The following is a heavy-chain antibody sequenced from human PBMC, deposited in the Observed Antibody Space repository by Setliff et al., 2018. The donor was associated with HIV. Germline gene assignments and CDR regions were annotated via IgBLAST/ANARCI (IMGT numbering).Heavy chain of an antibody. CDR1: GYTFTSYG. J-gene: IGHJ3*02. Sequence: ASVKVSCKASGYTFTSYGVSWVRQAPGQGLEWMGWISAYNRNVHYSQKVQGRVTMTTDTSTSTAYMALKNLKSDDTAVYYCARVLDPGIAVATHAFDIWGQGTMVTVSS. CDR2: ISAYNRNV. D-gene: IGHD6-19*01. V-gene: IGHV1-18*01. CDR3: ARVLDPGIAVATHAFDI.